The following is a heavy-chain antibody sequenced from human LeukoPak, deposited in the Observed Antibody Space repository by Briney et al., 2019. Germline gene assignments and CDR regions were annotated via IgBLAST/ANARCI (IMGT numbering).Heavy chain of an antibody. CDR1: GFTFSSYA. CDR2: ISGSGGST. Sequence: GGSLRLSCAAAGFTFSSYAMSWVRQAPGKGLEWVSAISGSGGSTYYADSVKGRFTISRDNSKTTLYLQMNSLRAEDTAVYYCASEKGGYDHPFDYWGQGTLVTVSS. CDR3: ASEKGGYDHPFDY. V-gene: IGHV3-23*01. J-gene: IGHJ4*02. D-gene: IGHD5-12*01.